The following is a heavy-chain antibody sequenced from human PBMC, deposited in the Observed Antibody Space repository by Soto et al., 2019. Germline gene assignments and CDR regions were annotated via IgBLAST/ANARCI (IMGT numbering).Heavy chain of an antibody. CDR1: GGSISSSSYY. V-gene: IGHV4-39*01. Sequence: QLQLQESGPGLVKPSETLSLTCTVSGGSISSSSYYWGWIRQPPGKGLEWIGRIEYSGSTYYNPSLKSRVTISVDTSKNKSSLKVNSVTGADTAVYYCARQDGGSYAFDYWGLGTLVTVSS. J-gene: IGHJ4*02. D-gene: IGHD1-26*01. CDR2: IEYSGST. CDR3: ARQDGGSYAFDY.